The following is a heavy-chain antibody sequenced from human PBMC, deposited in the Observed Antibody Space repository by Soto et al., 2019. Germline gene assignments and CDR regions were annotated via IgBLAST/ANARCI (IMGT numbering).Heavy chain of an antibody. CDR2: INAGNGNT. Sequence: VSLKVSCKSSGYTFTIYAMHWVRQAPGQRLEWMGWINAGNGNTKYSQKFQGRVTITRDTSASTAYMELSSLRSEDTAVYYCARDLLSVTTSIDVWGKGTTVTV. J-gene: IGHJ6*03. CDR1: GYTFTIYA. D-gene: IGHD4-17*01. CDR3: ARDLLSVTTSIDV. V-gene: IGHV1-3*01.